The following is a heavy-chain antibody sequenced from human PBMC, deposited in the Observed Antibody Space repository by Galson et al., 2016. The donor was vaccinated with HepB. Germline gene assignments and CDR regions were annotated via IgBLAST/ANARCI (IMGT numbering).Heavy chain of an antibody. J-gene: IGHJ4*02. Sequence: SLRLSCAASKFTFSDYAMSWVRQAPEKGLEWVANIKPDAGEKYFADSVKGRFTISRDNAKKSVDLQMSSLRGEDTAVYCCAKDPHYGSGFPTWGYFDYWGQGTLVTVSS. D-gene: IGHD3-22*01. V-gene: IGHV3-7*01. CDR2: IKPDAGEK. CDR1: KFTFSDYA. CDR3: AKDPHYGSGFPTWGYFDY.